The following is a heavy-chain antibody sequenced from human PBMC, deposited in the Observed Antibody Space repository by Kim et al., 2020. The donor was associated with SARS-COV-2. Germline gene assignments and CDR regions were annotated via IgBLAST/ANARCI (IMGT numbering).Heavy chain of an antibody. J-gene: IGHJ6*02. V-gene: IGHV7-4-1*02. Sequence: ASVKVSCKASGYTFTNFAINWVRQAPGQGLEWMGWISINTGNPMYAQGFTGRFVFSFDTSVHTAFLQISSLKREDTAVYYCAREALGLDVWGQGTTVIVAS. CDR3: AREALGLDV. CDR1: GYTFTNFA. CDR2: ISINTGNP.